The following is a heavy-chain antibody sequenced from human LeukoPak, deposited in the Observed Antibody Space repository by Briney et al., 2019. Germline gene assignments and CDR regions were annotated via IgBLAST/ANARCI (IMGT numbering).Heavy chain of an antibody. Sequence: ASVKVSCKASGYTFTSYGISWVRHAPGQGLEWMGLISAYNGNTNYAQKLQGRVTMTTDTSTSTAYMELRSLRSDDTAVYYCARDPPRYCSGGSCYSWFDPWGQGTLVTVSS. CDR1: GYTFTSYG. V-gene: IGHV1-18*01. J-gene: IGHJ5*02. CDR2: ISAYNGNT. D-gene: IGHD2-15*01. CDR3: ARDPPRYCSGGSCYSWFDP.